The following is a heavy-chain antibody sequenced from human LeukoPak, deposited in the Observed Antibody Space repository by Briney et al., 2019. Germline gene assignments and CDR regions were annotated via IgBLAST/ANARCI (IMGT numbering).Heavy chain of an antibody. CDR3: ARHTDIVVVPAASAPFDI. D-gene: IGHD2-2*01. V-gene: IGHV4-4*09. CDR1: GGSISSYY. Sequence: SETLSLTCTVSGGSISSYYWSWIRQPPGKGLEWIGYIYTSGSTNYNPSLKSRVTISVDTSKNQFSLKLSSVTAADTAVYYCARHTDIVVVPAASAPFDIWGQGTMVTVSS. J-gene: IGHJ3*02. CDR2: IYTSGST.